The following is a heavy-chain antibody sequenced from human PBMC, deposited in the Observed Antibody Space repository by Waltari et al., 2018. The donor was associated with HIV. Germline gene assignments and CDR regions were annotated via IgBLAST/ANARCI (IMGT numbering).Heavy chain of an antibody. CDR2: TFYSGST. Sequence: QVQLQASGPGLVKPSETLSLTCTVSGASISSYYWTWIRQPPGKGLDWIGYTFYSGSTNYTPSLKSRVTISVDTAKNQLTLKLTSVTAADMAVYYCARGANWFDPWGQGTLVTVSS. J-gene: IGHJ5*02. CDR3: ARGANWFDP. CDR1: GASISSYY. V-gene: IGHV4-59*01.